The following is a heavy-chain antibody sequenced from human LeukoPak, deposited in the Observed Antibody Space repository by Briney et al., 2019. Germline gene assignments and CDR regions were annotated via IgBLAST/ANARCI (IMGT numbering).Heavy chain of an antibody. CDR3: ARRGSHYYMDV. CDR2: IDHSGST. J-gene: IGHJ6*03. V-gene: IGHV4-34*01. D-gene: IGHD1-26*01. CDR1: GGSFSGCY. Sequence: SETLSLTCAVYGGSFSGCYWSWIRQPPGKGLEWIGEIDHSGSTNYNPSLKSRVTISVDTSKNQFSLKLSSVTAADTAVYYCARRGSHYYMDVWGKGTTVTVSS.